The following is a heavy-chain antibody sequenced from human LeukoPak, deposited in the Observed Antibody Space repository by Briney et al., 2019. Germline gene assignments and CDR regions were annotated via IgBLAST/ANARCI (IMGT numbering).Heavy chain of an antibody. CDR2: ISDSGGST. D-gene: IGHD3-22*01. CDR3: AKRGVVIRVILVGFHKEAYYFDS. Sequence: GGSLRLSCAVSGITLSNYGMSWVRQAPGKGLEWVAGISDSGGSTNYADSVKGRFTISRDNPRSTLYLQMNSLRAEDTAVYFCAKRGVVIRVILVGFHKEAYYFDSWGQGALVTVSA. J-gene: IGHJ4*02. V-gene: IGHV3-23*01. CDR1: GITLSNYG.